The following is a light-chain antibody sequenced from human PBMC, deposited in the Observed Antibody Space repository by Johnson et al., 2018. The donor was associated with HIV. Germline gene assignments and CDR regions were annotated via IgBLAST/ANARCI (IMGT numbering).Light chain of an antibody. CDR3: GTWDTSLGAQYV. J-gene: IGLJ1*01. V-gene: IGLV1-51*01. Sequence: QSVLTQPPSVSAAPGQKVTISCSGNTSNIGSNSVSWYQHLPGIAPKLLVYDNNKRPSGIPDRFSGSKSGTSATLGITGLQTGDEADYYCGTWDTSLGAQYVFGSGTKVTVL. CDR2: DNN. CDR1: TSNIGSNS.